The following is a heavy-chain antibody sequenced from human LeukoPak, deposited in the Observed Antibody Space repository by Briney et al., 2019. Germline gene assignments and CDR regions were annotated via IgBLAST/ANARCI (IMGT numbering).Heavy chain of an antibody. V-gene: IGHV1-69*10. Sequence: GASVRVSCKASGGTFSSYAISWVRQAPGQGLEWMGGIIPILGIANYAQKFQGRVTITADTSTSTAYMELSSLRSEDTAVYYCARDRVGDCSGRSCYSLTRADAFDIWGQGTMVTVSS. CDR3: ARDRVGDCSGRSCYSLTRADAFDI. D-gene: IGHD2-15*01. J-gene: IGHJ3*02. CDR1: GGTFSSYA. CDR2: IIPILGIA.